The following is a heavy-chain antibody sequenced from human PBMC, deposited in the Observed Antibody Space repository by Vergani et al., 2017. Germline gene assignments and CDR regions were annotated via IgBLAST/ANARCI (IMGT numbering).Heavy chain of an antibody. CDR2: IYYSGST. D-gene: IGHD3-10*01. V-gene: IGHV4-39*07. CDR3: ARDLIGDDAFDI. J-gene: IGHJ3*02. Sequence: QLQLQESGPGLVQPSETLSLTCTVSGGSISSSSYYLGWIRQPPGKGLEWIGSIYYSGSTNYNPSIKSRVTISVDPSKSQFSLKLSSVTAADTAVYYCARDLIGDDAFDIWGQGTMVTVSS. CDR1: GGSISSSSYY.